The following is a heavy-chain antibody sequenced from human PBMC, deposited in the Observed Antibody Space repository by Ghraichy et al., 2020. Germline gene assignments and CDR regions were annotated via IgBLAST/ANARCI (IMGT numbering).Heavy chain of an antibody. V-gene: IGHV3-23*01. CDR1: GFTFSDYA. Sequence: GGSLRLSCAASGFTFSDYAMSWVRQAPGKGLEWVSTLSGSGGSAYYADSVRGRFTVSRDNSNNTLYLQMNSLRAEDTAVYYCAKDPRQLRFLEWLTQWGQGTLVTVSS. J-gene: IGHJ4*02. CDR2: LSGSGGSA. D-gene: IGHD3-3*01. CDR3: AKDPRQLRFLEWLTQ.